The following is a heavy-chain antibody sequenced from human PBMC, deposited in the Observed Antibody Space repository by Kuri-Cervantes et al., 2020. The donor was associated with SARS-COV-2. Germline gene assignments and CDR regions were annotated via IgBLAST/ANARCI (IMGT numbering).Heavy chain of an antibody. Sequence: GESLKSSCAASGFTFSSYSMNWVRQAPGKGLEWVSSISSSSSYIYYADSVKGRFTISRDNSKNTLYLQMNSLRAEDTAVYYCARGGIGSWYSPTLDYWGQGTLVTVSS. CDR3: ARGGIGSWYSPTLDY. J-gene: IGHJ4*02. CDR1: GFTFSSYS. CDR2: ISSSSSYI. V-gene: IGHV3-21*04. D-gene: IGHD2-15*01.